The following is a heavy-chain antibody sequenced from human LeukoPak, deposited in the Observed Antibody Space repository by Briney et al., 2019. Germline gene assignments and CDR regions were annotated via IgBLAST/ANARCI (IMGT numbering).Heavy chain of an antibody. Sequence: PGGSLRLSCAASGFTFSSYSMNWVRQAPGQGRKWVSSISSSSSYIYYADSAKGRFTISRDNAKNSLYLQMNSLRAEDTSVYYCARDDYGDYSGYYFDYWGQGTLVTVSS. V-gene: IGHV3-21*01. CDR1: GFTFSSYS. CDR2: ISSSSSYI. J-gene: IGHJ4*02. CDR3: ARDDYGDYSGYYFDY. D-gene: IGHD4-17*01.